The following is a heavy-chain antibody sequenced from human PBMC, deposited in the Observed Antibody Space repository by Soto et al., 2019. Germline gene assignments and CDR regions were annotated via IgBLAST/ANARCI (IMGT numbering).Heavy chain of an antibody. CDR1: GFTFSTYW. V-gene: IGHV3-7*01. CDR3: VCGGNIFVY. Sequence: EVQLVESGGGLVQPGGSLRLSCAASGFTFSTYWMTWVRRPPGKGLEWVANLDQDGSERYYVDSVRGRFTISRDNAKNSLYLQMNSLRAEDTAVYYCVCGGNIFVYWGLGTLVTVS. J-gene: IGHJ4*02. CDR2: LDQDGSER. D-gene: IGHD3-16*01.